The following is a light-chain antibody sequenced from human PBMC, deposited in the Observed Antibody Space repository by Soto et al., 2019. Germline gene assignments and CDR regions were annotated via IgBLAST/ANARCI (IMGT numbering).Light chain of an antibody. J-gene: IGLJ3*02. CDR1: SGHSSYI. Sequence: QPLLTQSSSASASLGSSVKLTCTLSSGHSSYIIAWHQQQPGKAPRYLMKLEGSGSYNKGSGVPDRFSGSSSGADRYLTISNLQFEDEADYYCETWDSNTLWVFGGGTKLTVL. V-gene: IGLV4-60*02. CDR3: ETWDSNTLWV. CDR2: LEGSGSY.